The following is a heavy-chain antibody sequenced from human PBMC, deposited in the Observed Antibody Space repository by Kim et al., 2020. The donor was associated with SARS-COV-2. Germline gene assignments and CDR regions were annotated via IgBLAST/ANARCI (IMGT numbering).Heavy chain of an antibody. CDR2: IYYSGST. J-gene: IGHJ4*02. CDR3: ATSILWLGEYYFDY. Sequence: SETLSLTCTVSGGSISSGGYYWSWIRQHPGKGLEWIGYIYYSGSTYYNPSLKSRVTISVDTSKNQFSLKLSSVTAADTAVYYCATSILWLGEYYFDYWGQGTLVTVSS. D-gene: IGHD3-10*01. CDR1: GGSISSGGYY. V-gene: IGHV4-31*03.